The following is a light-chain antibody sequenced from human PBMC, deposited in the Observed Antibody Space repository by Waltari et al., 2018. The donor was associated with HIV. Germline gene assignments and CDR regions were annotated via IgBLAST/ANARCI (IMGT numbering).Light chain of an antibody. J-gene: IGKJ3*01. CDR1: QGISSW. Sequence: ILNTHSQSPLSAAAEERPTSTCRASQGISSWLAWYQQKPGKAPKLLMYAASSLQSGVPSRFSGSGSGTDFTLTISSLQPEDCATYYCEQANSFPFTFGRGTKVDIK. V-gene: IGKV1-12*01. CDR2: AAS. CDR3: EQANSFPFT.